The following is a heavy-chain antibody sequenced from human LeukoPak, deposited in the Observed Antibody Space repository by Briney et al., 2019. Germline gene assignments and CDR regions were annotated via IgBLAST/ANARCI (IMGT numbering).Heavy chain of an antibody. CDR3: AGDRNSDWYSPLDY. CDR2: ITATGDTA. D-gene: IGHD6-19*01. Sequence: GGSLRLSCVASGFTFTKCAMSWVRQAPGKGLEWVAIITATGDTAYYADSVKGRFTISRDNSRNTVYMQMDSLRAEDTAIYFCAGDRNSDWYSPLDYWGQGTQVTVSS. CDR1: GFTFTKCA. J-gene: IGHJ4*02. V-gene: IGHV3-23*01.